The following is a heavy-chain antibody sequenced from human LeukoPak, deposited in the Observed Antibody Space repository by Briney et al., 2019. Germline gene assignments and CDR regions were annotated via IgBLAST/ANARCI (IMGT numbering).Heavy chain of an antibody. CDR3: AKGPDSTDSSGLLDY. V-gene: IGHV3-23*01. CDR2: ISGSGGSI. D-gene: IGHD3-22*01. Sequence: GGSLRLSCAASGFTFSSYAMSWVRQAPGKGLEWVSGISGSGGSIYYADSVKGRFTISRDNSKNTLYLQMNSLRAEDTAVYYCAKGPDSTDSSGLLDYWGQGTLVTVSS. J-gene: IGHJ4*02. CDR1: GFTFSSYA.